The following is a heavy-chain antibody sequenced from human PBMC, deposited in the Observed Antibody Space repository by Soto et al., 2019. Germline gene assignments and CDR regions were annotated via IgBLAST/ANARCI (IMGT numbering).Heavy chain of an antibody. D-gene: IGHD3-3*01. Sequence: QVQLVESGGGVVQPGRSLRLSCAASGFTFSSYGMHWVRQAPGKGLEWVAVISYDGSNKYYADSEKGRFTISRDNSKNTLYLQMNSLRAEDTAVYYCAKERLGDYDFWSGYPPMDVWGKGTTVTVSS. CDR2: ISYDGSNK. CDR1: GFTFSSYG. J-gene: IGHJ6*04. V-gene: IGHV3-30*18. CDR3: AKERLGDYDFWSGYPPMDV.